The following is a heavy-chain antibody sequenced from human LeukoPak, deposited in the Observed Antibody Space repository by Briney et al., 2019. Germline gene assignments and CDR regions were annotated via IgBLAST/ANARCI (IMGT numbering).Heavy chain of an antibody. D-gene: IGHD3-10*01. Sequence: SETLSLTCAVYGGSFSGYYWSWIRQPPGKGLEWVGEINHSGSTNYNPSLKSRVTISVDTSKNQFSLKLSSVTAADTAVYYCARGPRRYGSGSYYTYWGQGTLVTVSS. CDR2: INHSGST. J-gene: IGHJ4*02. V-gene: IGHV4-34*01. CDR1: GGSFSGYY. CDR3: ARGPRRYGSGSYYTY.